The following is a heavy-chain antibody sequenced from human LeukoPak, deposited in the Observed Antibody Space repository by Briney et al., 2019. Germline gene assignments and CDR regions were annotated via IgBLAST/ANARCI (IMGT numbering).Heavy chain of an antibody. V-gene: IGHV3-7*01. CDR2: IKQDGSEK. CDR1: GFTFSSYA. D-gene: IGHD3-22*01. J-gene: IGHJ3*02. CDR3: VREIATYYYDSSGYYGLDAFDI. Sequence: PGGSLRLSCAASGFTFSSYARHWVRQAPGKGLEWVANIKQDGSEKYYVDSVKGRFTISRDNAKNSLYLQMNSLRAEDTAVYYCVREIATYYYDSSGYYGLDAFDIWGQGTMVTVSS.